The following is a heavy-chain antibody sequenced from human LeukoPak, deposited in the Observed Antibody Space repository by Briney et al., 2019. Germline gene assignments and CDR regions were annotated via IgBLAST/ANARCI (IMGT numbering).Heavy chain of an antibody. CDR3: VRDASETMNGNY. Sequence: GGSLRLSCEASGFTFTTYWMHWVRQAPGKGLVWVSLINSDGSTTNYADSVQGRFTIFRDNAKNTLYLQMNSLRAEDTAVYYCVRDASETMNGNYWGQGTLVTVSS. CDR2: INSDGSTT. D-gene: IGHD1-1*01. V-gene: IGHV3-74*01. CDR1: GFTFTTYW. J-gene: IGHJ4*02.